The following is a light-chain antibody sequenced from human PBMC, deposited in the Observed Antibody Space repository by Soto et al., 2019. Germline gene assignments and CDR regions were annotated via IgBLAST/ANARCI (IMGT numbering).Light chain of an antibody. CDR3: QQRTNWPRT. CDR2: DAS. J-gene: IGKJ1*01. CDR1: QSVSTY. Sequence: DIVLTQSPATLSLSPGERATLSCRASQSVSTYLAWYQQKPGQAPTLLIYDASNRATGIPARFSGSGSGTDFTLTISSLQPEDFAVYYCQQRTNWPRTFGPGTKVEIK. V-gene: IGKV3-11*01.